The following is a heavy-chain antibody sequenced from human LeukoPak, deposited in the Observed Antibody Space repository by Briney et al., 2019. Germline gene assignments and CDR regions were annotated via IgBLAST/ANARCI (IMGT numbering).Heavy chain of an antibody. CDR2: IYYSGST. J-gene: IGHJ4*02. CDR3: ARASGVYPPPQYPQALDY. Sequence: SQTLSLTCTVSGGSISSGGYYWSWIRQHPGKGLEWIGYIYYSGSTYYNPSLKSRVTISVDTSKNQFSLKLSSVTAADTAVYYCARASGVYPPPQYPQALDYWGQGTLVTVSS. V-gene: IGHV4-31*03. CDR1: GGSISSGGYY. D-gene: IGHD4-11*01.